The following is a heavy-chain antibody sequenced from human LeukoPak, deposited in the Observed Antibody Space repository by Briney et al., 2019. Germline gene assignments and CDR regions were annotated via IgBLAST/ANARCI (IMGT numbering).Heavy chain of an antibody. V-gene: IGHV3-9*01. CDR2: ISWNSGSI. Sequence: PGGSLRLSCAASGFTFDDYAMPWVRQAPGKGLEWVSGISWNSGSIGYADSVKGRFTISRDNAKNSLYLQMNSLRAEDTALYYCAKGLTTVTTRCFDYWGQGTLVTVSS. J-gene: IGHJ4*02. CDR1: GFTFDDYA. D-gene: IGHD4-17*01. CDR3: AKGLTTVTTRCFDY.